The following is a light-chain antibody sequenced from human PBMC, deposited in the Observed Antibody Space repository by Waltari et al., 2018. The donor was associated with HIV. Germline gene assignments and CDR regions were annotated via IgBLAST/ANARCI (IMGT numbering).Light chain of an antibody. J-gene: IGLJ3*02. Sequence: QSALTQPASVSGSPGQSITIYCTGTSSDVGGCNYVSWYQQHPGKAPNLMIYDVSNRPSGVSNRFSGSQSGNTASLTISGLQAEDEADYYCSSYTSSSTLVFGGGTKLTVL. CDR3: SSYTSSSTLV. CDR1: SSDVGGCNY. V-gene: IGLV2-14*01. CDR2: DVS.